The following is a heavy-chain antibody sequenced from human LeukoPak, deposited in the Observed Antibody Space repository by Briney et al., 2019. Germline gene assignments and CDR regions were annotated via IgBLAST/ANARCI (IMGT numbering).Heavy chain of an antibody. CDR3: ARESFSLFDN. J-gene: IGHJ4*02. CDR2: TYYRSKWYN. CDR1: GDSVSSNSAA. V-gene: IGHV6-1*01. Sequence: SQTLSLTCAISGDSVSSNSAAWSWIRQSPSRGLEWLGRTYYRSKWYNDYAVSLKSRMTINPDTSRNQFSLQLNSVTPEDTAVYYCARESFSLFDNWGQGTLVTVSS.